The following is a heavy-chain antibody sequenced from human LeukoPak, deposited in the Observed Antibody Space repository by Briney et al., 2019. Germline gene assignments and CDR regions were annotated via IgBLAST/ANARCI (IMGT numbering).Heavy chain of an antibody. D-gene: IGHD6-13*01. CDR1: GFTFDDYT. CDR3: AKDSSSWYRSMYA. CDR2: ISWNSGSI. Sequence: GRSLRLSCAASGFTFDDYTMHWVRQAPGKGLEWVSDISWNSGSIGYADSVKGRFTISRDNAKNSLYLQMNSLRAEDTALYYCAKDSSSWYRSMYAWGQGNTVTVSS. V-gene: IGHV3-9*01. J-gene: IGHJ6*02.